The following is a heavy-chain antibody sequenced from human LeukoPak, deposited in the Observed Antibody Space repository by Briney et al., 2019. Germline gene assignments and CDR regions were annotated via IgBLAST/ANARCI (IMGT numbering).Heavy chain of an antibody. CDR2: IKQDGSEK. CDR1: GFTFSTFW. Sequence: PGGSLRLSCAASGFTFSTFWMSWFRQAPGKGLEWVANIKQDGSEKYYVDSVKGRFTISRDHAKNSLYLQMNSLRAEDTAVYYCARGSIAAAFQFDYWGQGTLVTVSS. V-gene: IGHV3-7*01. CDR3: ARGSIAAAFQFDY. J-gene: IGHJ4*02. D-gene: IGHD6-13*01.